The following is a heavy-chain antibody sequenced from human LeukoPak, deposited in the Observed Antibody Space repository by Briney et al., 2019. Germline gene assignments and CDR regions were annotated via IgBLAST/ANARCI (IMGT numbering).Heavy chain of an antibody. V-gene: IGHV4-38-2*01. CDR3: ARGISRGYYDSSGYYRFDP. D-gene: IGHD3-22*01. CDR1: GYSISSGYY. CDR2: IYHSGST. Sequence: PSETLSLTCAVSGYSISSGYYWGWIRQPPGKGLEWIGSIYHSGSTYYNPSLKSRVTISVDTSKNQFSLKLSSVTAADTAVYYCARGISRGYYDSSGYYRFDPWGQGTLVTVSS. J-gene: IGHJ5*02.